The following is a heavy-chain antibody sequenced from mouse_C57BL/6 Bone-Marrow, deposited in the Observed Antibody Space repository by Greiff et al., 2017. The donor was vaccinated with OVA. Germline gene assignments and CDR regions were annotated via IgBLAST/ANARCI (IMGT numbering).Heavy chain of an antibody. V-gene: IGHV1-81*01. Sequence: VQLQQSGAELARPGASVKLSCKASGYTFTSYGISWVKQRTGQGLEWIGEIYPRSGNTYYNEKFKDKATLTADKSSSTAYMELRSLTSEDSAVYFCARSQYWYFDVWGTGTTVTVSS. CDR1: GYTFTSYG. J-gene: IGHJ1*03. CDR3: ARSQYWYFDV. CDR2: IYPRSGNT.